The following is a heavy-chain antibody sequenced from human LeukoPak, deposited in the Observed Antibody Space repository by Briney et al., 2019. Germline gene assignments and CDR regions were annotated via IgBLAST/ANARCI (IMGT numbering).Heavy chain of an antibody. CDR1: GFTVSSYS. Sequence: PGGSLRLSYAASGFTVSSYSMNWVRQAPGKGLEWVSSISSGGRYIYSADSLKGRFTVSRDNAKSSLYLQMNSLRAEDTAIYYCARVYGGSSGWYSFDYWGQGTLVTVSS. CDR2: ISSGGRYI. J-gene: IGHJ4*02. V-gene: IGHV3-21*01. CDR3: ARVYGGSSGWYSFDY. D-gene: IGHD6-19*01.